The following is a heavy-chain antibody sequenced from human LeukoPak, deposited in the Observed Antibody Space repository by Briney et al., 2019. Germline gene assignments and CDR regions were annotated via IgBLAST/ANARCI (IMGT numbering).Heavy chain of an antibody. Sequence: PSETLSLTCTVSGGSISGGGYYWSWIRQHPGKGLEWIGYIYYSGSTYYNPSLKSRVTISVDTSKNQFSLKLSSVTAADTAVYYCARGKGYCSSTSCSNNWFDPWGQGTLVTVSS. CDR3: ARGKGYCSSTSCSNNWFDP. J-gene: IGHJ5*02. V-gene: IGHV4-31*03. CDR1: GGSISGGGYY. CDR2: IYYSGST. D-gene: IGHD2-2*01.